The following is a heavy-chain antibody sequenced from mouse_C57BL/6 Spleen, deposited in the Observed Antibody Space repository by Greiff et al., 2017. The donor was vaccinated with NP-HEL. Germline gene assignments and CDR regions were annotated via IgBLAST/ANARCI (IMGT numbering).Heavy chain of an antibody. V-gene: IGHV1-82*01. D-gene: IGHD1-1*01. CDR2: IYPGDGDT. CDR3: AKDNGTVGEGYYFDY. J-gene: IGHJ2*01. CDR1: GYAFSSSW. Sequence: VQLQQSGPELVKPGASVKISCKASGYAFSSSWMNWVKQRPGKGLEWIGRIYPGDGDTNYNGKFKGKATLTADKSSSTAYMQLISLTSEDSAVYFCAKDNGTVGEGYYFDYWGQGTTLTVSS.